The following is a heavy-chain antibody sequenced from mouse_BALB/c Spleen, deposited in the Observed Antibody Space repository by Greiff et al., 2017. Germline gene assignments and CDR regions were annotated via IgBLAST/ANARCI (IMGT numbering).Heavy chain of an antibody. CDR3: ARGDDGYSYARDY. J-gene: IGHJ4*01. CDR1: GFSLTSYG. CDR2: IWAGGST. D-gene: IGHD2-3*01. V-gene: IGHV2-9*02. Sequence: VQLQQSGPGLVAPSQSLSITCTVSGFSLTSYGVHWVRQPPGKGLGWLGVIWAGGSTNYNSALMSRLSISKDNSKSQVFLKMNSLQTDDTAMYYCARGDDGYSYARDYGGRETSVTVST.